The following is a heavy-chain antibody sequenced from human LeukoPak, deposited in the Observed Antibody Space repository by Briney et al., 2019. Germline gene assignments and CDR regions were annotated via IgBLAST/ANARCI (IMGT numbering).Heavy chain of an antibody. V-gene: IGHV3-21*01. J-gene: IGHJ4*02. D-gene: IGHD5-18*01. Sequence: GGSLRLSCAASGFTFSSYSMNWVRQALGKGLEWVSSISSSSSYIYYADSVKGRFTISRDNAKNSLYLQMNSLRAEDTAVYYCARQAGGYSYGYEDYWGQGTLVTVSS. CDR2: ISSSSSYI. CDR1: GFTFSSYS. CDR3: ARQAGGYSYGYEDY.